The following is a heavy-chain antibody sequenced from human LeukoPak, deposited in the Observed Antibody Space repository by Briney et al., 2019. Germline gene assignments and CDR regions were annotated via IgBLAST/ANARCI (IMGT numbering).Heavy chain of an antibody. CDR2: IYTSGST. V-gene: IGHV4-4*07. CDR3: ARAHSNYYYYYMDV. D-gene: IGHD4-11*01. J-gene: IGHJ6*03. Sequence: PSETLSLTCTVSGGSISSYYWSWIRQPAGKGLEWIGRIYTSGSTNYDPSLKSRVTMSVDTSKNQFSLKLSSVTAADTAVYYCARAHSNYYYYYMDVWGKGTTVTISS. CDR1: GGSISSYY.